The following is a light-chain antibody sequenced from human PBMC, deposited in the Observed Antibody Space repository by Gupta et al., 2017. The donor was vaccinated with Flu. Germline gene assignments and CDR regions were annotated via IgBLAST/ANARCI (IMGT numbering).Light chain of an antibody. CDR2: GNS. Sequence: RVTSSSSVSSSKIGTNIVNGYHHRPGPSPKLLIYGNSRRHSGVPARFSGSKSGTSAALATSGLQAEDEADYYCASWDDSMNGWVFGGGTKLTVL. V-gene: IGLV1-44*01. J-gene: IGLJ3*02. CDR1: SSKIGTNI. CDR3: ASWDDSMNGWV.